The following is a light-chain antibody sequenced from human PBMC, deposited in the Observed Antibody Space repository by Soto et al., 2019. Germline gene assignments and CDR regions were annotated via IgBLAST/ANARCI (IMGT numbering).Light chain of an antibody. J-gene: IGKJ3*01. CDR1: QGISNY. V-gene: IGKV1-27*01. CDR3: QKYNSAPFT. Sequence: DIQMTQSPSSLSASVGDRVAITCRASQGISNYLAWYQQKPGKVPKLLIYAASTLQSGVPSRFSGSGSGTNFTHTMSSLQPEYDATYDCQKYNSAPFTFGHGTKVDIK. CDR2: AAS.